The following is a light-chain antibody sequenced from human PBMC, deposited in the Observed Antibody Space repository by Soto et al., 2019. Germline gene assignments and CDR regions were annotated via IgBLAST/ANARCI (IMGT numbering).Light chain of an antibody. CDR3: HVWDSSTAV. V-gene: IGLV3-9*01. Sequence: SYELTQPLSVSVPLGQTASITCGGNNIGTRNVHWYQQKPGQAPVLAVYRDSNRPSGIPERFSGSNSGNTATLTISRAQAGDEADYYCHVWDSSTAVFGGGTKVTVL. J-gene: IGLJ3*02. CDR1: NIGTRN. CDR2: RDS.